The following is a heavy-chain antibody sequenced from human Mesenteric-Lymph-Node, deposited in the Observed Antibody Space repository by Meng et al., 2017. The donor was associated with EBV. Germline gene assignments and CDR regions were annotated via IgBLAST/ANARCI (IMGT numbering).Heavy chain of an antibody. CDR3: ARDHGHVNSIPFFDY. J-gene: IGHJ4*02. V-gene: IGHV1-2*06. CDR2: INPKSSDT. Sequence: QGRLVQSAGEVKKPGAAVKLSSKASGYTFTDYYVNWGRQAPGQGLQWLGRINPKSSDTIFAQKLQERVSMTGETSASTAYMELSRLRSDDTAVYYCARDHGHVNSIPFFDYWGQGTLVTVSS. D-gene: IGHD4-23*01. CDR1: GYTFTDYY.